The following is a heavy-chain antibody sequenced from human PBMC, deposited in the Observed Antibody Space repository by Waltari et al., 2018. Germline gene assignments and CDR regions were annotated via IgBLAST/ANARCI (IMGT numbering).Heavy chain of an antibody. CDR2: INHSGST. J-gene: IGHJ3*02. D-gene: IGHD3-3*01. CDR1: GGSFRGSY. V-gene: IGHV4-34*01. CDR3: ARSVTIFGVVIDDAFDI. Sequence: QVQLQQWGAGLLKPSETLSLTCAVYGGSFRGSYWSWIRQPPGKGLEWIGEINHSGSTNYNPSLKSRVTISVDTSKNQFSLKLSSVTAADTAVYYCARSVTIFGVVIDDAFDIWGQGTMVTVSS.